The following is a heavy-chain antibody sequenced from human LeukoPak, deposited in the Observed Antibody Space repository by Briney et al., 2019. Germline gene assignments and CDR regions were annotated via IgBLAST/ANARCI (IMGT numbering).Heavy chain of an antibody. Sequence: SETLSLTCTVSGGSISSSSYYWGWIRQPPGKGLEWIGSIYYSGSTYYNPSLKSRVTISVDTSKNQFSLKLSSVTAADTAVYYCARLARNRRDGYNSYFDYWGQGTLVTVSS. D-gene: IGHD5-24*01. CDR2: IYYSGST. J-gene: IGHJ4*02. CDR3: ARLARNRRDGYNSYFDY. CDR1: GGSISSSSYY. V-gene: IGHV4-39*07.